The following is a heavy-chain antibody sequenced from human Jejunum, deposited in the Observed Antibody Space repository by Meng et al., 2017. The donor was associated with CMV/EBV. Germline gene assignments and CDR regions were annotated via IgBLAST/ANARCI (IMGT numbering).Heavy chain of an antibody. CDR3: ARVHYYDSGGYYHDCFDP. CDR1: GGSIGSTSNY. CDR2: IYYTGST. V-gene: IGHV4-39*07. Sequence: QGPGPGLVKPSETLSLTCTVSGGSIGSTSNYWGWIRQPPGKGLEWIGSIYYTGSTYYNPSLKSRVTISVDTSKNQFSLKLSSVTAADTAVYYCARVHYYDSGGYYHDCFDPWGQGTLVTVSS. J-gene: IGHJ5*02. D-gene: IGHD3-22*01.